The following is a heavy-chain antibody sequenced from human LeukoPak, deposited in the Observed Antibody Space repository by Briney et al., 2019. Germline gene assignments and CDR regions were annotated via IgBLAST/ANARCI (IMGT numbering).Heavy chain of an antibody. CDR3: AKSPSAAGTLNYFDY. CDR2: ISGSGGST. CDR1: GFTFSSYA. J-gene: IGHJ4*02. Sequence: GGSLRLSCAASGFTFSSYAMSWVRQAPGKGLEWVSAISGSGGSTYYADSVKGRFTISRDNSKNTLYLQMNSLRAEDTAVYNCAKSPSAAGTLNYFDYWGQGTLVTVSS. V-gene: IGHV3-23*01. D-gene: IGHD6-13*01.